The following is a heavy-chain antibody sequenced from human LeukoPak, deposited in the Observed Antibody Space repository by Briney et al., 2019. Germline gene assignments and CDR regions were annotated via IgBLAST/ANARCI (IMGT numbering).Heavy chain of an antibody. CDR1: GFTFSDYY. V-gene: IGHV3-11*01. D-gene: IGHD6-13*01. Sequence: GGSLRLSCAASGFTFSDYYMSWIRQAPGKGLEWVSYISSSGSTIYYADSVKGRFTISRDNAKNSLYLQMNSLRAEDTALYYCAKDWRIAAAGTYFDYWGQGTLVTVSS. CDR2: ISSSGSTI. CDR3: AKDWRIAAAGTYFDY. J-gene: IGHJ4*02.